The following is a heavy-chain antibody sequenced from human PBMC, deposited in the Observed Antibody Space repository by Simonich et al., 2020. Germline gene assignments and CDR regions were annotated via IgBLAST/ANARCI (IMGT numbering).Heavy chain of an antibody. J-gene: IGHJ6*03. D-gene: IGHD7-27*01. V-gene: IGHV1-2*02. CDR1: GYTFTCYY. CDR3: ARGALTGDYYYMDV. Sequence: QVQLVQSGAEVKKPGASVKVSCTASGYTFTCYYMHWGRQAPGQGLEWMGWINPNRGGTNYAQKLPGRVTMTRDTSISTAYMELSRLRSDDTAVYYCARGALTGDYYYMDVWGKGTTVTVSS. CDR2: INPNRGGT.